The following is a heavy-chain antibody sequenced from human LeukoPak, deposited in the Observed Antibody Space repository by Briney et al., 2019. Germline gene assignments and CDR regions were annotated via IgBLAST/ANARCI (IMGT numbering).Heavy chain of an antibody. V-gene: IGHV1-69*13. CDR3: ARDSTPVEMATIFDY. CDR2: IIPILGTA. J-gene: IGHJ4*02. Sequence: SVKVSCKASGGTFSSYAISWVRQAPGQGLEWMGGIIPILGTANYAQKFQGRVTITADESTSTAYMELSSLRSEDTAVYYCARDSTPVEMATIFDYWGQGTLVTVSS. CDR1: GGTFSSYA. D-gene: IGHD5-24*01.